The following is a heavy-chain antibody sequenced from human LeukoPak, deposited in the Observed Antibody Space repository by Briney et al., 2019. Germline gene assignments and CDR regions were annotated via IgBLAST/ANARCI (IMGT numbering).Heavy chain of an antibody. V-gene: IGHV3-23*01. J-gene: IGHJ4*02. CDR3: AKDRGQIFGVAYYFDY. D-gene: IGHD3-3*01. Sequence: GGSLRLSCAASGFTFSSYAMSWVRQAPGKGLEWVSAISGSGGSTYYADSVKGRFTISRDNSKNTLYLQMNSLRAEDTAVYYCAKDRGQIFGVAYYFDYWGQGTLVTVSS. CDR1: GFTFSSYA. CDR2: ISGSGGST.